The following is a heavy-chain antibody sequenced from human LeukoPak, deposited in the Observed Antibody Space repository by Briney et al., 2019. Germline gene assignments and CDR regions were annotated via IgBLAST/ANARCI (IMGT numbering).Heavy chain of an antibody. J-gene: IGHJ4*02. CDR3: ARGALKLLWFREPSFCYFDY. CDR1: GYTFTGYY. CDR2: INPNSGGT. Sequence: ASVKVSCKASGYTFTGYYMHWVRQAPGQGLEWMGWINPNSGGTNYAQKFQGRVTMTRDTSISTAYMELSRLRPDDTAVYYCARGALKLLWFREPSFCYFDYWGQGTLVTVSS. V-gene: IGHV1-2*02. D-gene: IGHD3-10*01.